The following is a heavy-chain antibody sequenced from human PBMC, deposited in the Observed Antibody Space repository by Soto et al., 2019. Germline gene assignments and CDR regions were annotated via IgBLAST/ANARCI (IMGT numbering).Heavy chain of an antibody. CDR1: GGTFSSYA. D-gene: IGHD2-2*02. Sequence: GASVKVSCKASGGTFSSYAISWVRQAPGQGLEWMGGIIPIFGTANYAQKFQGRVTITADESTSTAYMELSSLRSEDTAVYYCARARDDLYCSSTSCYTLSFDYWGQGTLVTV. V-gene: IGHV1-69*13. J-gene: IGHJ4*02. CDR2: IIPIFGTA. CDR3: ARARDDLYCSSTSCYTLSFDY.